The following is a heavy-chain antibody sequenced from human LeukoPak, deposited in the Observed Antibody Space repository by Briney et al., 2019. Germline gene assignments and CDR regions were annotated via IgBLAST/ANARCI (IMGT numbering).Heavy chain of an antibody. CDR3: AKDVGYYYDSSGLY. D-gene: IGHD3-22*01. CDR2: TSGSGGTT. Sequence: PGGSLSLSCAASGFTFSSYAMSWVRQAPGKGLEWVSGTSGSGGTTYYADSVKGRFTISRDNSKNTLYLQMNSLRAEDTAVYYCAKDVGYYYDSSGLYWGQGTLVTVSS. CDR1: GFTFSSYA. V-gene: IGHV3-23*01. J-gene: IGHJ4*02.